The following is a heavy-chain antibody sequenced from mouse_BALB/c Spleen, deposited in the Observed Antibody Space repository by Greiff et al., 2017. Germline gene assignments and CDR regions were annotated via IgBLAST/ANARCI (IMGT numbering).Heavy chain of an antibody. Sequence: DVKLVESGGGLVQPGGSRKLSCAASGFTFSSFGMHWVRQAPEKGLEWVAYISSGSSTIYYADTVKGRFTISRDTPKNTLFLQMTSLRSEDTALYYCARSWDVGGYFDVWGAGTTVTVSS. CDR2: ISSGSSTI. V-gene: IGHV5-17*02. CDR1: GFTFSSFG. J-gene: IGHJ1*01. CDR3: ARSWDVGGYFDV. D-gene: IGHD4-1*01.